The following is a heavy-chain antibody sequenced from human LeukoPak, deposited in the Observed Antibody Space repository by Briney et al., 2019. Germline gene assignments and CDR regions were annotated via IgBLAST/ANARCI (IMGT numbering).Heavy chain of an antibody. D-gene: IGHD3-10*01. CDR3: AKDLLVRGIMSPTEIDY. CDR1: GFTFSSYA. CDR2: ISYDGSNK. Sequence: GRSLRLSCAASGFTFSSYAMHWVRQAPGKGLEWVAVISYDGSNKYYADSVKGRFTISRDNSKNTLYLQMNSLRAEDTAVYYCAKDLLVRGIMSPTEIDYWGQGTLVTVSS. V-gene: IGHV3-30*04. J-gene: IGHJ4*02.